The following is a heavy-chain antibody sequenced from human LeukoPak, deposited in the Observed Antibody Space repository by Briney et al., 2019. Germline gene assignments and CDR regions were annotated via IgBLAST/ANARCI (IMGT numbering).Heavy chain of an antibody. CDR2: INKEGNEE. J-gene: IGHJ6*02. CDR1: GFTFKDYW. D-gene: IGHD1-1*01. CDR3: ATYDNWVAGDV. Sequence: GGSLRLSCAASGFTFKDYWMSWVRQAPGKGPEWVANINKEGNEEHFVDSVKGRFTVSRDNAKNSLFLQMNSLRVEDTAVYYCATYDNWVAGDVWGQGTAVSVSS. V-gene: IGHV3-7*01.